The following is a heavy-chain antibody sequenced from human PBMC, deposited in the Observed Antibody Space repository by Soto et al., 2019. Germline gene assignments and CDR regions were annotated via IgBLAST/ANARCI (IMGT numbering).Heavy chain of an antibody. CDR1: GGSFSGYY. J-gene: IGHJ5*02. D-gene: IGHD3-9*01. V-gene: IGHV4-34*01. CDR3: ARVSARVGYFDYP. CDR2: INHSGST. Sequence: PSETLSLTCAVYGGSFSGYYWSWIRQPPGKGLERIGEINHSGSTNYNPSLKSRVTISVDTSKNQFSLKLSSVTAADTAVYYCARVSARVGYFDYPWGQGALVTVSS.